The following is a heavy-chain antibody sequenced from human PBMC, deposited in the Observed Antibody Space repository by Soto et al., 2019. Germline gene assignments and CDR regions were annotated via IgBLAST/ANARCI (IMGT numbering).Heavy chain of an antibody. Sequence: GASVKVSCKASGGTFSSYAISWVRQAPGQGLEWMGGIIPIFGTANYAQKCQGRVTITADESTSTAYMELSSLRSEDTAVYYCARDWTTGGSSSWYVWFDPWGQGTLVTVSS. J-gene: IGHJ5*02. CDR3: ARDWTTGGSSSWYVWFDP. CDR2: IIPIFGTA. CDR1: GGTFSSYA. D-gene: IGHD6-13*01. V-gene: IGHV1-69*13.